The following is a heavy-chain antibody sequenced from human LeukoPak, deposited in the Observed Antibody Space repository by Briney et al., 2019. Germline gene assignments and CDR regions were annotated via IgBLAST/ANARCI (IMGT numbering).Heavy chain of an antibody. V-gene: IGHV3-30*02. D-gene: IGHD1-7*01. CDR3: ANGNMELQRS. J-gene: IGHJ4*02. CDR2: IRYDGSNK. CDR1: GFTFSSYG. Sequence: PGGSLRLSCAASGFTFSSYGMHWVRQAPGKGLEWVAFIRYDGSNKYYADSVKGRFTISRDNSKNTLYLQMNSLRAEDTAVYYCANGNMELQRSRGQGTLVTVSS.